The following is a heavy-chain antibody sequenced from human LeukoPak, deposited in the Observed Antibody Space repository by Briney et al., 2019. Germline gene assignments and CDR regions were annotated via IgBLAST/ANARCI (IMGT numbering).Heavy chain of an antibody. Sequence: KTGGSLRLSCAASGFTFSSYSMNWVRQAPGKGLEWVSSISSSSNYIYYADSVKGRFTISRDNAKNSLYLQMNSLRAGDTAVYYCARDPGTASSSWYWEYYYYMDVWGKGTTVTVSS. CDR3: ARDPGTASSSWYWEYYYYMDV. CDR2: ISSSSNYI. J-gene: IGHJ6*03. V-gene: IGHV3-21*01. D-gene: IGHD6-13*01. CDR1: GFTFSSYS.